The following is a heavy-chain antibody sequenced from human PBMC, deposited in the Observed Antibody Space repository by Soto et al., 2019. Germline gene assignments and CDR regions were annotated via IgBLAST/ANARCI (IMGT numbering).Heavy chain of an antibody. D-gene: IGHD2-8*01. CDR3: ARETYCTNGVCYADYYYGMDV. CDR2: ISAYNGNT. Sequence: ASVKVSCKASGYTFTSYGISWVRQAPGQGLEWMGWISAYNGNTNYAQKLQGRGTMTTDTSTSTAYMELRSLRSDDTAVYYCARETYCTNGVCYADYYYGMDVWGQGTTVTVSS. V-gene: IGHV1-18*01. CDR1: GYTFTSYG. J-gene: IGHJ6*02.